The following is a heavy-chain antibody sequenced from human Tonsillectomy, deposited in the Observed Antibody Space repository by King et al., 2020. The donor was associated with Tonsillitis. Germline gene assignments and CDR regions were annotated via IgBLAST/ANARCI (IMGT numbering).Heavy chain of an antibody. CDR3: AKGVGGSEHDY. V-gene: IGHV3-30*18. CDR2: ISYDGSNK. D-gene: IGHD3-10*01. CDR1: GFTFSSYG. Sequence: VQLVESGGGVVQPGRSLRLSCAASGFTFSSYGMHWVRQAPGKGLEWVAVISYDGSNKYYADSVKGRFTISRDNSKNTLYLQMNSLRAEDTAVYYCAKGVGGSEHDYWGQGTLVTVS. J-gene: IGHJ4*02.